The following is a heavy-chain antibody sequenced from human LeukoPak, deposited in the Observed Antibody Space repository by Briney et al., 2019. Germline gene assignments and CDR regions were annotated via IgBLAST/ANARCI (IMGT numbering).Heavy chain of an antibody. J-gene: IGHJ4*02. CDR3: ARHATTLYYFDY. D-gene: IGHD5-12*01. Sequence: SETLSLTCTVSGDSISNYYWSWIRQPPGKGLEWIAYIHYSGHTNSNPSLKSRVTISIDTSKNQFSLELTSVTAADTAVYYCARHATTLYYFDYWGQGTLVTVSS. CDR1: GDSISNYY. CDR2: IHYSGHT. V-gene: IGHV4-59*08.